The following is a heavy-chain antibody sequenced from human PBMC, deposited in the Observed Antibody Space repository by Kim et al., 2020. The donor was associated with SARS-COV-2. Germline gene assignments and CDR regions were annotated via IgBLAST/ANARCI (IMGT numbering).Heavy chain of an antibody. Sequence: SETLSLTCTVSGGSISSYYWSWIRQPPGKGLEWIGYIYYSGSTNYNPSLKSRVTISVDTSKNQFSLKLSSVTAADTAVYYCARHTPSGWYTNFGAFDIWGQGTMVTVSS. CDR2: IYYSGST. CDR1: GGSISSYY. J-gene: IGHJ3*02. CDR3: ARHTPSGWYTNFGAFDI. D-gene: IGHD6-19*01. V-gene: IGHV4-59*08.